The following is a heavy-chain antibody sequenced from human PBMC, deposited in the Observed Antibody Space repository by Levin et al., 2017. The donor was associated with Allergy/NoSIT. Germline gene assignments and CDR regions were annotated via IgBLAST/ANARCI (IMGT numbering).Heavy chain of an antibody. CDR3: ARVLSGYDFGGGMDV. D-gene: IGHD5-12*01. CDR1: GGSISSYY. CDR2: IYYSGST. Sequence: SETLSLTCTVSGGSISSYYWSWIRQPPGKGLEWIGYIYYSGSTNYNPSLKSRVTISVDTSKNQFSLKLSSVTAADTAVYYCARVLSGYDFGGGMDVWGQGTTVTVSS. V-gene: IGHV4-59*01. J-gene: IGHJ6*02.